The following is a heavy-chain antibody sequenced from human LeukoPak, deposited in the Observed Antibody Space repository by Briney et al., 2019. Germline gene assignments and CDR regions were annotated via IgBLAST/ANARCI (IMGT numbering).Heavy chain of an antibody. CDR2: ISSSSSYI. CDR3: ARESSGSYYSFDY. CDR1: GFTFSSYS. V-gene: IGHV3-21*01. D-gene: IGHD1-26*01. Sequence: GGSLRLSCAASGFTFSSYSMNWVRQAPGKGLEWVSSISSSSSYICYADSVKGRFTISRDNAKNSLYLQMNSLRAEDTAVYYCARESSGSYYSFDYWGREPWSPSPQ. J-gene: IGHJ4*02.